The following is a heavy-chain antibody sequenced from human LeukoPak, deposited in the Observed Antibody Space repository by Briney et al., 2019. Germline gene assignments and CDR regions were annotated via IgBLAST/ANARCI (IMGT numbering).Heavy chain of an antibody. CDR1: GFTFSSYW. J-gene: IGHJ6*03. Sequence: GGSLRLSCAASGFTFSSYWMHWVRQAPGKGLEGVSPISTSKTYIYYADSVKGRFTISRDNVKNSLYLQMNSLRAEDTAVYYCARVTSGVTGGTYYYYYMDVWGKGTTVTVSS. V-gene: IGHV3-21*01. CDR2: ISTSKTYI. CDR3: ARVTSGVTGGTYYYYYMDV. D-gene: IGHD6-13*01.